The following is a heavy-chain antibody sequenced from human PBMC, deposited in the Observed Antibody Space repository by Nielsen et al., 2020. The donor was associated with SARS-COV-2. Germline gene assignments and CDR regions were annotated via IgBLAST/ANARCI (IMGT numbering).Heavy chain of an antibody. V-gene: IGHV3-7*01. CDR2: IKQDGSEK. D-gene: IGHD3-10*01. CDR3: AKKPYYYGWFDP. J-gene: IGHJ5*02. CDR1: GFTFSSYT. Sequence: GGSLRLSCAASGFTFSSYTMSWVRQAPGKGLEWVANIKQDGSEKYYVDSVKGRFTISRDNAKNSLYLQMNSLRAEDTAVYYCAKKPYYYGWFDPWGQGTLVTVSS.